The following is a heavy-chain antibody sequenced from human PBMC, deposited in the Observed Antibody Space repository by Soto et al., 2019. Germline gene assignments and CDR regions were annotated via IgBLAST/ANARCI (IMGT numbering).Heavy chain of an antibody. CDR1: GFTFSSHD. V-gene: IGHV3-13*01. J-gene: IGHJ5*02. CDR2: IDSAGDA. D-gene: IGHD3-10*01. CDR3: ARGGIWGVSWNWFDT. Sequence: PGGSLRLSCAASGFTFSSHDMHWVRQVTGKGLEWVSGIDSAGDAKYPASVKGRFTISRENAKNSLHLQMNSLRAGDTAVYYCARGGIWGVSWNWFDTWGQGTLVTVSS.